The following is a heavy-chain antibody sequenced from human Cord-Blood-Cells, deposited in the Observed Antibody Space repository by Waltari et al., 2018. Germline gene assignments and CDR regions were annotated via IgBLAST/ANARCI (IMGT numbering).Heavy chain of an antibody. CDR1: GFTFSSYE. CDR2: ISSSGSTI. CDR3: AREDGSGLNWFDP. J-gene: IGHJ5*02. Sequence: EVQLVESGGGLVQPGGSLRLSCAASGFTFSSYEMNWVRQAPGKGREWVSYISSSGSTIYYADSVKGRFTISRDNAKNSLYLQMNSLRAEDTAVYYCAREDGSGLNWFDPWGQGTLVTVSS. D-gene: IGHD6-19*01. V-gene: IGHV3-48*03.